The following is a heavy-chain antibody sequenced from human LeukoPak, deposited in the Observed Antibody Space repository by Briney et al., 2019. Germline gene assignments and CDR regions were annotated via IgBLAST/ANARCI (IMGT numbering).Heavy chain of an antibody. CDR3: ATSAHIEVGTAPPPDY. V-gene: IGHV3-48*01. CDR2: ITNSGNSK. CDR1: EFTFSSYS. D-gene: IGHD2-21*02. Sequence: GGSLRLSCAASEFTFSSYSMNWVRQAPGKGLEWDSYITNSGNSKSYADSVKGRFTISRDNSKNTLYLQMSGLRAEDTAVYYCATSAHIEVGTAPPPDYWGQGTLVTVTS. J-gene: IGHJ4*02.